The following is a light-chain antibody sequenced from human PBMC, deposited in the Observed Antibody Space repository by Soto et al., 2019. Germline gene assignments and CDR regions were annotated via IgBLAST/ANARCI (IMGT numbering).Light chain of an antibody. Sequence: EIVLTQSPATLSLSPGERATLSCRASQSVSSYLAWYQQKPSQAPRLLIYDASNRATGIPARFSGSGSGTDFTLTISSLEPEDFAVYYCQQRSNWPPRITFGQGTRLEMK. CDR3: QQRSNWPPRIT. V-gene: IGKV3-11*01. CDR2: DAS. J-gene: IGKJ5*01. CDR1: QSVSSY.